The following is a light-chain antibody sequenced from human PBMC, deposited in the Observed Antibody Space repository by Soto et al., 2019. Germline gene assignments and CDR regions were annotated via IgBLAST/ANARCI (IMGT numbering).Light chain of an antibody. CDR2: DVS. CDR1: SSDVGGYNY. J-gene: IGLJ1*01. CDR3: QSYDSSPSVV. V-gene: IGLV2-11*01. Sequence: QSVLAQPRSVSGSPGQSVTISCTGTSSDVGGYNYVSWYQQHPGKAPKLMIYDVSKRPSGVPDRFSGSKSGNTASLTISGLQAEDEADYYCQSYDSSPSVVFGTGTKVTVL.